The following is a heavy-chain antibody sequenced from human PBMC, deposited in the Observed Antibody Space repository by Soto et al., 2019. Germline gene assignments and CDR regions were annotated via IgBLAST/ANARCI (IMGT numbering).Heavy chain of an antibody. CDR1: GYTFTNYG. D-gene: IGHD7-27*01. V-gene: IGHV1-18*04. Sequence: QVQLVQSGAEVKKPGASVKVSCKASGYTFTNYGISWVRQAPALGLEWMGWISVYNGNTNYAQKIQGRVTMTTDTSRSTAYMELRSLRSDDTAVYYCARESWDYGMDVWGQGTTVTVSS. CDR3: ARESWDYGMDV. J-gene: IGHJ6*02. CDR2: ISVYNGNT.